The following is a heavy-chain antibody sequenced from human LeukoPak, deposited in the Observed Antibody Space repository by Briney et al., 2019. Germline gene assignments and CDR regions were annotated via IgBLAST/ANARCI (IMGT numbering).Heavy chain of an antibody. D-gene: IGHD1-14*01. J-gene: IGHJ4*02. CDR1: GYTFISYN. Sequence: VSVKVSCKASGYTFISYNIHWVRQAPGQGLEWMGIINPTGGSTGYAQKFQGRATMTRDTSTTTVYMEMSSLRSEDTAVYYCARDIAGGWNYFDYWGQGTLVTVSS. CDR2: INPTGGST. CDR3: ARDIAGGWNYFDY. V-gene: IGHV1-46*01.